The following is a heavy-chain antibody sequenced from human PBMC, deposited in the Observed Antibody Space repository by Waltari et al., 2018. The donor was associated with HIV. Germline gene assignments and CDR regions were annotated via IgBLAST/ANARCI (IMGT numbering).Heavy chain of an antibody. CDR3: AKGPDYGGYSYYSYGLDV. J-gene: IGHJ6*02. Sequence: EVQLVESGGGLVQSGRSLRLSCVASGFTFHEHAMNWVRQAPGEGLEGVSGISWNSGAIAYVYSVKGRFTISRDNAKNSLYLQMNSLRPEDTALYFCAKGPDYGGYSYYSYGLDVWGPGTTVTVS. D-gene: IGHD4-17*01. CDR2: ISWNSGAI. CDR1: GFTFHEHA. V-gene: IGHV3-9*01.